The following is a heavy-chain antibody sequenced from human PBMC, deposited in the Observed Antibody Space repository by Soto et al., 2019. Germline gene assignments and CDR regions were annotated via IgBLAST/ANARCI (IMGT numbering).Heavy chain of an antibody. D-gene: IGHD6-6*01. Sequence: SVKVSCKASGGTFSSYAISWVRQAPGQGLEWMGGIIPIFGTANYAQKFQGRVTITADESTSTAYMELSSLRSEDTAVYYCARDRGSSSSSYYYYYGMDVWGQGTTVTVS. CDR1: GGTFSSYA. V-gene: IGHV1-69*13. J-gene: IGHJ6*02. CDR2: IIPIFGTA. CDR3: ARDRGSSSSSYYYYYGMDV.